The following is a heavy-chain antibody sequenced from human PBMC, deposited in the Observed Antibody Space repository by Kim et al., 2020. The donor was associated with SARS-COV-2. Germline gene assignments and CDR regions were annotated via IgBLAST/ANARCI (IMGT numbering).Heavy chain of an antibody. J-gene: IGHJ4*02. CDR1: GFTFSSYA. Sequence: GGSLRLSCAAPGFTFSSYAMHWVRQAPGKGLEWVAVISYDGSNKYYADSVKGRFTISRDNSKNTLYLQMNSLRAEDTAVYYCARPNSGSYFGYFDYWGQGTLVTVSS. CDR2: ISYDGSNK. CDR3: ARPNSGSYFGYFDY. D-gene: IGHD1-26*01. V-gene: IGHV3-30-3*01.